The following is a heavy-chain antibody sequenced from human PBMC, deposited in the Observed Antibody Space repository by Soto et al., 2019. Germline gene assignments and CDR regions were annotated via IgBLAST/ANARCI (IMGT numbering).Heavy chain of an antibody. CDR3: AKAPLPLGSYFDY. CDR2: ISGSGGST. CDR1: GSTFSSYA. J-gene: IGHJ4*02. V-gene: IGHV3-23*01. Sequence: GGSLRLSCPASGSTFSSYAMSWVRQAPGKGLEWVSAISGSGGSTYYADSVKGRFTISRDNSKNTLYLQMDSLRAEDTAVYYCAKAPLPLGSYFDYWGQGTLVTV. D-gene: IGHD7-27*01.